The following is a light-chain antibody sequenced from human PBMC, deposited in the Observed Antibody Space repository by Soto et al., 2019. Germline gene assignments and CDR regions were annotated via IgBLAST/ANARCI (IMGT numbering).Light chain of an antibody. J-gene: IGKJ1*01. CDR1: QSISRH. Sequence: DIQMTQSPSSLSASVGDRVTITCRASQSISRHLNWYQQKPGKAPKLLIYAASSLQSGVPSRFSGSGSGTDFTLTISSLQPEDFATYYCQLSYSTPPPWTFGQGTKVEIK. CDR3: QLSYSTPPPWT. V-gene: IGKV1-39*01. CDR2: AAS.